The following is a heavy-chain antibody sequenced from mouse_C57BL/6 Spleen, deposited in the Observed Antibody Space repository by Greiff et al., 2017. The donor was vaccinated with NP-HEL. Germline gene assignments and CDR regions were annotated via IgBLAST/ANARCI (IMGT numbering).Heavy chain of an antibody. V-gene: IGHV1-4*01. CDR1: GYTFTSYT. D-gene: IGHD2-2*01. CDR3: ARVNYGYDEYYFDD. J-gene: IGHJ2*01. CDR2: INPSSGST. Sequence: QVQLQQSGAELARPGASVKMSCKASGYTFTSYTMHWVKQRPGQGLEWIGYINPSSGSTKYNQKFKDKATLTADKSSSTAYMQLSSLTSEDSAVYYCARVNYGYDEYYFDDWGQGTTLTVSS.